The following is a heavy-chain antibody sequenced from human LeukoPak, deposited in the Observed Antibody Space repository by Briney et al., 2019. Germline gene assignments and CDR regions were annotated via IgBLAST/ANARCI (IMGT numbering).Heavy chain of an antibody. CDR2: INIIFGAA. V-gene: IGHV1-69*05. CDR1: GCTLRSYA. CDR3: ASHGWSGGSCRPIDY. D-gene: IGHD2-15*01. J-gene: IGHJ4*02. Sequence: SVTVSCKASGCTLRSYAISWLRQAPAQELDGMGGINIIFGAANYAQQFQGRVTITTDETTSTAYMELSSLVSEDTTVYYCASHGWSGGSCRPIDYWGQGTLVTAAS.